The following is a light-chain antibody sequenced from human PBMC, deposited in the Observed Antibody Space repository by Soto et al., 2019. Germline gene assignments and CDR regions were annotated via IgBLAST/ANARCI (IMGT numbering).Light chain of an antibody. J-gene: IGKJ1*01. V-gene: IGKV1-5*03. CDR1: QSISSW. Sequence: DIQMTQSPSTLSASVGDRVTITCRASQSISSWLAWYQQKPGKAPKLLIYKASSLESGVPSRFSGSGSGTEFTLTISSLQPDDFATYYCQQYNSLWTFGQGTRWIS. CDR2: KAS. CDR3: QQYNSLWT.